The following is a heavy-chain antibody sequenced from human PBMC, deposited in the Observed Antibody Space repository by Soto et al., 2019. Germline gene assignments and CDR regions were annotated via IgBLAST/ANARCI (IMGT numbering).Heavy chain of an antibody. CDR3: ARDLDHAVLRFLEWRGWFDP. V-gene: IGHV6-1*01. CDR1: GDSVSSNSAA. CDR2: TYYRSKWYN. J-gene: IGHJ5*02. D-gene: IGHD3-3*01. Sequence: QTLSLTCAISGDSVSSNSAAWNWIRQSPSRGLEWLGRTYYRSKWYNDYAVSVKSRITINPDTSKNQFSLQLNSVTPEDTAVYYCARDLDHAVLRFLEWRGWFDPWGQGTLVTVSS.